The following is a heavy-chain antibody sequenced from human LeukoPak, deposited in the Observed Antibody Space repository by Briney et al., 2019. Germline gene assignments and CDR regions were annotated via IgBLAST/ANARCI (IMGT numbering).Heavy chain of an antibody. Sequence: PSETLSLTGTVSGGSISSYYWSWIRQPAGKGLEWIGRIYTSGSTNYNPSLKSRVTMSVDTSKNQFSLKLSSVTAADTAVYYCAREYCSSTSCYCVYWGQGTLVTVSS. CDR2: IYTSGST. J-gene: IGHJ4*02. V-gene: IGHV4-4*07. CDR1: GGSISSYY. D-gene: IGHD2-2*01. CDR3: AREYCSSTSCYCVY.